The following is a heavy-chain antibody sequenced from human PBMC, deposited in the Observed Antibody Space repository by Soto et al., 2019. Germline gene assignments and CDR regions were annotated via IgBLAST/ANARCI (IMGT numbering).Heavy chain of an antibody. J-gene: IGHJ4*02. CDR2: IYYSGST. D-gene: IGHD2-2*01. CDR3: ARGEVGSSTSCYPY. V-gene: IGHV4-31*11. Sequence: QVQLQESGPGLVKPSQTLSLTCAVSGGSISSGGYYWSWIRQHPGKGLEWIGYIYYSGSTYYNPSLKSRVTISVDTSKNQFSLKLSSVTAADTAVYYCARGEVGSSTSCYPYWGQGTLVTVSS. CDR1: GGSISSGGYY.